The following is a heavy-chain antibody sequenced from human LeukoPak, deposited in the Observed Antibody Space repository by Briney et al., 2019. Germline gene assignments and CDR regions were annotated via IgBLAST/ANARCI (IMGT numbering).Heavy chain of an antibody. CDR1: GYTFTSYD. D-gene: IGHD4-17*01. CDR3: ARGMTTVTTGDAFDI. V-gene: IGHV1-2*02. J-gene: IGHJ3*02. CDR2: INPNSGGT. Sequence: ASVKVSCKASGYTFTSYDINWVRQATGQGLEWMGWINPNSGGTNYAQKFQGRVTMTRDTSISTAYMELSRLRSDDTAVYYCARGMTTVTTGDAFDIWGQGTMVTVSS.